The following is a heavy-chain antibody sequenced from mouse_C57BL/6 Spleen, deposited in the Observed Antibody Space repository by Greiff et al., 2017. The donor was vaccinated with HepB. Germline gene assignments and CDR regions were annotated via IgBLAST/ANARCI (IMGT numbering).Heavy chain of an antibody. J-gene: IGHJ3*01. CDR3: AYHGGWDGAY. CDR2: INPNNGGT. V-gene: IGHV1-26*01. D-gene: IGHD4-1*01. Sequence: EVQLQQSGPELVKPGASVKISCKASGYTFTDYYMNWVKQSHGKSLEWIGDINPNNGGTSYNQKFKGKATLTVDKSSSTAYMELRSLTSEDSAVYYCAYHGGWDGAYWGQGTLVTVSA. CDR1: GYTFTDYY.